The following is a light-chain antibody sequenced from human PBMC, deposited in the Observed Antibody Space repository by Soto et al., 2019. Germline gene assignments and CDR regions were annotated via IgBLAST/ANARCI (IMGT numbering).Light chain of an antibody. Sequence: EIVLTQSPATLSLSPGERATLSCRASQTISNTFLAWYQQRPGQAPRLLIYGASGRAAGIPDRFSGSGSGTDFTLTINRLEPEDFAVYSCQQYGDSPWTFGQGTKVDIK. J-gene: IGKJ1*01. CDR3: QQYGDSPWT. CDR1: QTISNTF. V-gene: IGKV3-20*01. CDR2: GAS.